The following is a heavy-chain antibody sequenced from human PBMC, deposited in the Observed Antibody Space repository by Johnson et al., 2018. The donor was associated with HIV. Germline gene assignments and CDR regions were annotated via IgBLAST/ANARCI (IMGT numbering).Heavy chain of an antibody. D-gene: IGHD3-10*01. V-gene: IGHV3-48*01. Sequence: EQLVESGGGLVQPGGSLRLSCAASGFTFSSYAMSWVRPAPGTWLVWVSYIRSSGSTIYYADSVNGRFTISRDSSKDTLYVQMNSLRGEDTAVYYCARDPDPFREYHGDAFDIWGQGTVVTVSS. CDR3: ARDPDPFREYHGDAFDI. CDR1: GFTFSSYA. J-gene: IGHJ3*02. CDR2: IRSSGSTI.